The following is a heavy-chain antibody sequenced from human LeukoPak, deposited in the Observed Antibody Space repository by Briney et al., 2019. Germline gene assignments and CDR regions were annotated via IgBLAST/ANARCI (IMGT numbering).Heavy chain of an antibody. J-gene: IGHJ4*02. CDR1: GFTFSNAW. CDR2: IKSKTDGGTT. V-gene: IGHV3-15*01. CDR3: TTDKGRKLLWFGELPSYYFDY. Sequence: KPGGSLRLSCAASGFTFSNAWMSWVRQAPGKGLEWVVRIKSKTDGGTTDYAAPVKGRFTISRDDSKNTLYLQMNSLKTEDTAVYYCTTDKGRKLLWFGELPSYYFDYWGQGTLVTVSS. D-gene: IGHD3-10*01.